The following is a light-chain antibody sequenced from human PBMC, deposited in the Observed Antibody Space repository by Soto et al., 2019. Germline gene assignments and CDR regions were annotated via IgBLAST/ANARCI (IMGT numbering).Light chain of an antibody. CDR3: QQFSSYPLT. V-gene: IGKV3-20*01. Sequence: ENVLTQSPGTLSLSPGDRATLSCRASQSLSGNYLAWYQQKPGQAPRLLIYDASSRATGIPDRFSGGGSGTDFTLTISRLEPEDFAVYYCQQFSSYPLTFGGGTKVDIK. CDR1: QSLSGNY. J-gene: IGKJ4*01. CDR2: DAS.